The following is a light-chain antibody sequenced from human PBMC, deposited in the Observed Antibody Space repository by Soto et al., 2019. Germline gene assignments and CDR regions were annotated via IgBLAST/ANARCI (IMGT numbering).Light chain of an antibody. CDR2: VNSDGSH. V-gene: IGLV4-69*01. J-gene: IGLJ2*01. CDR3: QTWGTGVV. CDR1: SGHSDYA. Sequence: QLVLTQSPSASASLGASVRLTCTLSSGHSDYAIAWHQQQPQKGPRFLMNVNSDGSHNKGDGIPDRFSGSSSGAERYLTISSLQSEDEADYYCQTWGTGVVLGGGTKLTVL.